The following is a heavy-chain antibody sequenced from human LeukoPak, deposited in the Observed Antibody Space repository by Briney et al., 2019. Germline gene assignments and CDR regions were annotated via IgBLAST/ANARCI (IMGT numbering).Heavy chain of an antibody. CDR2: IYSTGST. J-gene: IGHJ4*02. D-gene: IGHD3-10*01. Sequence: SQTLSLTCTVSGGSISSGGYYWSWIRQPAGKGLEYIGRIYSTGSTNYNPSLRSRVTISVDASKNHFSLKLSSVTAADTAVYYCARAPPATGSPYYFDYWGQGTLVTVSS. V-gene: IGHV4-61*02. CDR3: ARAPPATGSPYYFDY. CDR1: GGSISSGGYY.